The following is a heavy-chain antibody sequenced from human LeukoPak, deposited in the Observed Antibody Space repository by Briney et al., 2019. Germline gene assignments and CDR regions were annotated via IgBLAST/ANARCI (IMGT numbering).Heavy chain of an antibody. J-gene: IGHJ5*02. Sequence: GGSLRLSCAASGFRFSYFGMHWVRQTPGKGLEWVAFIRFDGVDKYYADSVKGRFRISRDDSKNTLYLQMNSLSGEDTAIYYCAKDLLRDRWFGESWGQGTLVTVSS. CDR3: AKDLLRDRWFGES. D-gene: IGHD3-10*01. V-gene: IGHV3-30*02. CDR2: IRFDGVDK. CDR1: GFRFSYFG.